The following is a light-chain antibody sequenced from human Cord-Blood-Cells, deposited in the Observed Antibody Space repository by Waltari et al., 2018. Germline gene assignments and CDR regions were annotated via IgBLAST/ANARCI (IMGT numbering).Light chain of an antibody. CDR2: DGS. CDR3: CSYAGSVV. CDR1: SSDVGSYNL. J-gene: IGLJ2*01. V-gene: IGLV2-23*01. Sequence: QSALTQPASVSGSPGQSITISCTGTSSDVGSYNLVSWYQQHPGKAPKLMIYDGSKRPSGGSNRFSGSKSGNTASLTIAGLQAEDEADYYCCSYAGSVVFGGGTKLTVL.